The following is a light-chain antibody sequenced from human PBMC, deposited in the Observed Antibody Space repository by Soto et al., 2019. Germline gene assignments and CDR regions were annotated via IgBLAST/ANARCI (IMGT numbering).Light chain of an antibody. V-gene: IGKV1-39*01. CDR2: AAS. CDR1: QTVNNY. CDR3: QQSYTSLQT. J-gene: IGKJ2*01. Sequence: DIQLPQSPSSLSASVGDTVTITCRAGQTVNNYLNWYQHKPGEVPKLLIYAASSLQSGVPSRFSATASGTDFTLTIINLHPGDFGTYYCQQSYTSLQTFGQGTKVDIK.